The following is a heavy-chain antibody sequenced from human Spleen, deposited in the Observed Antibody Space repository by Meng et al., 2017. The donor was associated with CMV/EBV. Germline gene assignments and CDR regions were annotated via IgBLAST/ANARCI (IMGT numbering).Heavy chain of an antibody. CDR2: IYHSGST. V-gene: IGHV4-38-2*02. D-gene: IGHD4-17*01. CDR1: GSSSSSGYY. CDR3: ARGAVTTHRYYYYGMDV. Sequence: SETLSLTCTVSGSSSSSGYYWGWIRQPPGKGLEWIGSIYHSGSTYYNPSLKSRVTISVDTSKNQFSLKLSSVTAADTAVYYCARGAVTTHRYYYYGMDVWGQGTTVTVSS. J-gene: IGHJ6*02.